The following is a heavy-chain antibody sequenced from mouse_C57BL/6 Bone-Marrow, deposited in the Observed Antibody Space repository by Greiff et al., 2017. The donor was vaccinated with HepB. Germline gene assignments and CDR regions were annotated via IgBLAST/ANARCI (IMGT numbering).Heavy chain of an antibody. Sequence: VQLQESGAELVRPGTSVKVSCKASGYAFTNYLIEWVKQRPGQGLEWIGVINPGSGGTNYNEKFKGKATLTADKSSSTAYMQLSSLTSEDSAVYFCERWYYEGYYAMDYWGQGTSVTVSS. CDR1: GYAFTNYL. J-gene: IGHJ4*01. CDR2: INPGSGGT. D-gene: IGHD1-1*01. CDR3: ERWYYEGYYAMDY. V-gene: IGHV1-54*01.